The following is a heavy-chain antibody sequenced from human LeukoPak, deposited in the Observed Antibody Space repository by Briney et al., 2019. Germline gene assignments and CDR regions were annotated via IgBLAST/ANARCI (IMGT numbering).Heavy chain of an antibody. J-gene: IGHJ4*02. V-gene: IGHV1-69*13. Sequence: SVKVSCKASGGTFSWYAIYWVRQAPGQGLEWMGGIIPIFGTPKYAQKFQGRVTITADESTSTVYMDLTSLRSEDTAVYYCARERGTNTTWLTSDYWGQGTLVTVSS. CDR2: IIPIFGTP. CDR3: ARERGTNTTWLTSDY. D-gene: IGHD3-9*01. CDR1: GGTFSWYA.